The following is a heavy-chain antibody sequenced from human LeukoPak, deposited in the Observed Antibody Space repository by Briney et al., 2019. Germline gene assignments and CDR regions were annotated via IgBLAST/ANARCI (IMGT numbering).Heavy chain of an antibody. CDR2: IKQDGSEK. CDR3: ARDDYSSSWSDYYYYVDV. J-gene: IGHJ6*03. V-gene: IGHV3-7*01. D-gene: IGHD6-13*01. CDR1: GFTFSSYW. Sequence: GGSLRLSCAASGFTFSSYWMTWVRQAPGKGLEGVANIKQDGSEKYYVDSVKGRFTISRDNAKNSLYLQMNSLRAEDTAVYYCARDDYSSSWSDYYYYVDVWGKGTTVTVSS.